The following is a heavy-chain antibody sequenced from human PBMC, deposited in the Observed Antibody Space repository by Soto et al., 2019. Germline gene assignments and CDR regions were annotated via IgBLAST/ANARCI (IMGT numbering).Heavy chain of an antibody. J-gene: IGHJ5*02. Sequence: PSETLSLTCTVSGGSISSYYWSWIRQPPGKRLEWIGYIYYSGSTNYNPSLKSRVTISVDTSKNQFSLKLSSVTAADTAVYYCAREVAARQHYNWFDPWGQGTLVTVSS. D-gene: IGHD6-6*01. CDR3: AREVAARQHYNWFDP. CDR1: GGSISSYY. CDR2: IYYSGST. V-gene: IGHV4-59*01.